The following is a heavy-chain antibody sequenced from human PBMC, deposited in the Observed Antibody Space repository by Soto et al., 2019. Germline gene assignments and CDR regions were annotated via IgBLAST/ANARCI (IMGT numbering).Heavy chain of an antibody. CDR2: ISSSGSTI. Sequence: AVGSLRLSCAASGFTFSSYEMNWVRQAPGKGLEWVSYISSSGSTIYYADSVKGRFTISRDNAKNSLYLQMNSLRAEDTAVYYCATLPIVVVPAAMSRPYGMDVWGQGTTVTVSS. J-gene: IGHJ6*02. CDR3: ATLPIVVVPAAMSRPYGMDV. D-gene: IGHD2-2*01. CDR1: GFTFSSYE. V-gene: IGHV3-48*03.